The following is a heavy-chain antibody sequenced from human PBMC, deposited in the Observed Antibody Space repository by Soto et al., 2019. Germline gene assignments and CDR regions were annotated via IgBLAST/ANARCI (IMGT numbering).Heavy chain of an antibody. CDR3: ARAATHHYYYGMDV. J-gene: IGHJ6*02. Sequence: GASVKVSCKASGCTFTSYAMHWVRQAPGQRLEWMGWINAGNGNTKYSQKFQGRVTITRDTSASTAYMELSSLRSEDTAVYYCARAATHHYYYGMDVWGQGTTVTVSS. CDR1: GCTFTSYA. V-gene: IGHV1-3*01. D-gene: IGHD2-15*01. CDR2: INAGNGNT.